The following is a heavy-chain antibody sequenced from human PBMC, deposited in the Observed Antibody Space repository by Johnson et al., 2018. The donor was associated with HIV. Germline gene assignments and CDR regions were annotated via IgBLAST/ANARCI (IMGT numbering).Heavy chain of an antibody. CDR2: IRNKANSYTT. CDR1: GFTFSSYA. V-gene: IGHV3-72*01. D-gene: IGHD7-27*01. J-gene: IGHJ3*02. Sequence: VQLVESGGGVVQPARSLRLSCAASGFTFSSYAMHWVRQAPGKGLEWVGRIRNKANSYTTEYAASVKGRFTILRDDSKNSLYLQMNSLKTEDTAVYYCARGGEKGAFDIWGQGTMVTVSS. CDR3: ARGGEKGAFDI.